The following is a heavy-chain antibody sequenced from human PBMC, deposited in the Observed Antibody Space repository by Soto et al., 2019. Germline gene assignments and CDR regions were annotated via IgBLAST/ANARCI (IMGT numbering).Heavy chain of an antibody. D-gene: IGHD2-21*02. CDR3: ASGIAYCGGDCYSSAFDI. CDR2: IYYSGST. J-gene: IGHJ3*02. Sequence: QVQLQESGPGLVKPSETLSLTCTVSGGSISSYYWSWIRQPPGKGLEWIGYIYYSGSTNYNPSLKSRVTISVDTSKNQCSLKLSSVTAADTAVYYCASGIAYCGGDCYSSAFDIWGQGTMVTVSS. CDR1: GGSISSYY. V-gene: IGHV4-59*01.